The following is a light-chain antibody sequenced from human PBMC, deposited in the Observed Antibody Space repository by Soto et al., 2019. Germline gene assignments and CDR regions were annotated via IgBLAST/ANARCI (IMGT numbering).Light chain of an antibody. V-gene: IGLV2-23*01. CDR2: EDN. J-gene: IGLJ2*01. CDR3: WSYAGSSTYVV. CDR1: SSDIGRYNR. Sequence: QSVLTQPASVSGSPGQSITISCTGISSDIGRYNRVSWYQRHPDKAPKLMIYEDNKRPSGVSNRFSGSKSGNTASLTISGLQDEDEADYYCWSYAGSSTYVVFGGGTKLTVL.